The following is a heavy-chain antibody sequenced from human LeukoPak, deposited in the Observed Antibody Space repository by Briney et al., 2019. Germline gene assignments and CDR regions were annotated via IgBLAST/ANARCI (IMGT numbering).Heavy chain of an antibody. CDR2: IYTRGNT. V-gene: IGHV4-4*07. J-gene: IGHJ5*02. CDR1: GGSISNYY. Sequence: ASETLSLTCTVSGGSISNYYWSWIRQPAGKGLEWIGRIYTRGNTNYNPSLKSRVTISVDTSKNQFSLKLSSVTAADTAVYYCAREEEYQLLSWFDPWGQGTLVTVSS. D-gene: IGHD2-2*01. CDR3: AREEEYQLLSWFDP.